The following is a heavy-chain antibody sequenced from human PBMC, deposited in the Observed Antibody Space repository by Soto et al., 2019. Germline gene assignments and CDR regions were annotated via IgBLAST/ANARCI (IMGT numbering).Heavy chain of an antibody. CDR2: IIPIFGTA. V-gene: IGHV1-69*01. CDR1: GGTFSSYA. CDR3: ARGGSVSYYNKQYYDYYGMDV. J-gene: IGHJ6*02. D-gene: IGHD3-10*01. Sequence: QVQLVQSGAEVKKPGSSVKVSCKASGGTFSSYAISWVRQAPGQGLEWMGGIIPIFGTANYAQKFQGRVTITADESTSTAYMELSSLRSEDTAVYYCARGGSVSYYNKQYYDYYGMDVWGQGTTVTVSS.